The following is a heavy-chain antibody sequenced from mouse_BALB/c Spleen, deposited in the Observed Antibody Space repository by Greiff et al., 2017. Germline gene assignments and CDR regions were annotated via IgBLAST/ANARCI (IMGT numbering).Heavy chain of an antibody. D-gene: IGHD2-4*01. CDR1: GFTFSSFG. CDR2: ISSGSSTI. J-gene: IGHJ4*01. CDR3: ARGYDYDVLYYYAMDY. Sequence: DVKLVESGGGLVQPGGSRKLSCAASGFTFSSFGMHWVRQAPEKGLEWVAYISSGSSTIYYADTVKGRFTISRDNPKNTLFLQMTSLRSEDTAMYYCARGYDYDVLYYYAMDYWGQGTSVTVSS. V-gene: IGHV5-17*02.